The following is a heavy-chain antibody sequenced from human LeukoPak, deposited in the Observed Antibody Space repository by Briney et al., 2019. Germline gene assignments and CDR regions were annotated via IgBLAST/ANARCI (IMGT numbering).Heavy chain of an antibody. D-gene: IGHD3-10*01. Sequence: TSETLSLTCAVCGGSFSGYYWSWIRQPQGKGLEWIGEINHSGSTNYNPSLKSRVTISVDTSKNQFSLKLSSVTAADTAVYYCARGRDYYGSGRPPDYWGQGTLVTVSS. CDR1: GGSFSGYY. CDR3: ARGRDYYGSGRPPDY. CDR2: INHSGST. V-gene: IGHV4-34*01. J-gene: IGHJ4*02.